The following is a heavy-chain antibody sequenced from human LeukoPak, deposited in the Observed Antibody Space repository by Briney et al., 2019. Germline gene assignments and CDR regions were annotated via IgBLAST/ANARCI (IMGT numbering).Heavy chain of an antibody. D-gene: IGHD6-13*01. V-gene: IGHV4-38-2*02. CDR3: ARGQYSSSWLPPNYYYYYMDV. CDR1: GYSISSGYY. CDR2: IYHSGST. J-gene: IGHJ6*03. Sequence: SENLSLTSTVSGYSISSGYYWGWIRQPPGKGLEWIGSIYHSGSTYYNPSLKSRVTISVDTSKNQFSLKLSSVTAADTAVYYCARGQYSSSWLPPNYYYYYMDVWGKGTTVTVSS.